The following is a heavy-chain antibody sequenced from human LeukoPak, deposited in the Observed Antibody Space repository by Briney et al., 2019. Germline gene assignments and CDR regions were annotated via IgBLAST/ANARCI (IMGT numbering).Heavy chain of an antibody. Sequence: QSGGSLRLSCAASGFTFSNYAMHWVRQAPGKGLEWVAVISYDGSDKYYADSAKGRFTISRDNSKNTLYLRMNSLRPEDTAVYYCAREGLYGPSPHDAFDIWGQGTMVTVSS. J-gene: IGHJ3*02. D-gene: IGHD4-17*01. V-gene: IGHV3-30*04. CDR1: GFTFSNYA. CDR3: AREGLYGPSPHDAFDI. CDR2: ISYDGSDK.